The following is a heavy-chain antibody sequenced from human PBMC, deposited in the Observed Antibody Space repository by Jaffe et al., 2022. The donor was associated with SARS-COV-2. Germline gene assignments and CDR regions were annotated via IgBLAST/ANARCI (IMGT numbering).Heavy chain of an antibody. J-gene: IGHJ4*02. CDR1: GYSISSGYY. CDR3: ASLAVGVAAYYDILTGYSPSRDY. D-gene: IGHD3-9*01. CDR2: IYHSGST. V-gene: IGHV4-38-2*02. Sequence: QVQLQESGPGLVKPSETLSLTCTVSGYSISSGYYWGWIRQPPGKGLEWIGSIYHSGSTYYNPSLKSRVTISVDTSKNQFSLKLSSVTAADTAVYYCASLAVGVAAYYDILTGYSPSRDYWGQGTLVTVSS.